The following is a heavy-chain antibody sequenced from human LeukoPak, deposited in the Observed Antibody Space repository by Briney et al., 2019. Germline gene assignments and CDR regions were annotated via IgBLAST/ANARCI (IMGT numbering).Heavy chain of an antibody. CDR1: GYTFTTYW. CDR2: IYPGDSDT. Sequence: GESLKISCKASGYTFTTYWIARVRQMPGKGLEWMGIIYPGDSDTRYSPSFQGLITISADKSISTAYLQWSSLKASDTAMYYCARGAIAAAGRDWFDPWGQGTRVRVSS. CDR3: ARGAIAAAGRDWFDP. J-gene: IGHJ5*02. V-gene: IGHV5-51*01. D-gene: IGHD6-13*01.